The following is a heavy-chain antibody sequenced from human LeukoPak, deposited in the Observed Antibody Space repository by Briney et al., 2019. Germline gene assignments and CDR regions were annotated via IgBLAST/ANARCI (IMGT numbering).Heavy chain of an antibody. D-gene: IGHD3-10*01. J-gene: IGHJ4*02. CDR3: ARSTAPYGSGSSVDY. Sequence: GGSLRLSCAASGFTFSNFAMHWVRQAPGKGLEWVAVTSYDGSHKYYADSVKGRFTISRDNSENTLYLQMNSLRAEDTAVFYCARSTAPYGSGSSVDYWGQGTRVTVSS. V-gene: IGHV3-30-3*01. CDR1: GFTFSNFA. CDR2: TSYDGSHK.